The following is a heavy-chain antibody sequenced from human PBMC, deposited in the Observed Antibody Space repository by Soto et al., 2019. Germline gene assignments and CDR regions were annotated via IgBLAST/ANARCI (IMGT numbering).Heavy chain of an antibody. CDR3: AKSPSALLTFDY. J-gene: IGHJ4*02. CDR1: GFIFSNFV. CDR2: ISDSGGTA. D-gene: IGHD1-26*01. Sequence: EVQLVDSGGGLVQPGGSLRLSCAASGFIFSNFVMSWVRQAPGKGLEWVSSISDSGGTAYYADSVKGRFTISRDNSKNTPYLQTNSPRAEDTAIYYCAKSPSALLTFDYWGQVALVSVSS. V-gene: IGHV3-23*04.